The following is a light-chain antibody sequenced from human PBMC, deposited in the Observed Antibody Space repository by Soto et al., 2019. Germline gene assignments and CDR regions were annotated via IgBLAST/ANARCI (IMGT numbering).Light chain of an antibody. J-gene: IGKJ1*01. V-gene: IGKV1-5*03. CDR1: QSISSW. CDR2: MAS. Sequence: DIQMTQSPSTLSASVGDRVTITCRASQSISSWLAWYQQKPGKAPNLLIYMASTLESGVPSRFSGSGSGTEFTPTIPSLQPDDFATYYCQQYNVYSPTFGQGTKV. CDR3: QQYNVYSPT.